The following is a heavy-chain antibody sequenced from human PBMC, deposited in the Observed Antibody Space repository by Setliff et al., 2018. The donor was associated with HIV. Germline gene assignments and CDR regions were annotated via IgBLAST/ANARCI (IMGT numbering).Heavy chain of an antibody. V-gene: IGHV3-23*01. CDR2: VSPSGDAT. CDR1: GLIFSNYA. CDR3: AKSSGYSSGWIDY. Sequence: GGSLRLSCAASGLIFSNYALTWVRQAPGKGLEWVSTVSPSGDATYYADSVKGRFTISRDNSKNTLYLQMNSLRAEDTAVYYCAKSSGYSSGWIDYWGQGTLVTVSS. D-gene: IGHD6-19*01. J-gene: IGHJ4*02.